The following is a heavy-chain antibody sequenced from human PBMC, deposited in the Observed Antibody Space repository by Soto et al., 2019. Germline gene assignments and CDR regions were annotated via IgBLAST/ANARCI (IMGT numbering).Heavy chain of an antibody. D-gene: IGHD6-19*01. CDR2: IYYSGTT. CDR3: ARRVAVAGHYFDY. CDR1: GASISSSDYY. V-gene: IGHV4-39*01. Sequence: SETLSLTCTVSGASISSSDYYWGWIRQPPGKGLEWIGSIYYSGTTYYNPSLKSRVTISVDTSKNQFSLKLSSVTAADTAVYYCARRVAVAGHYFDYWGQGTLVTVSS. J-gene: IGHJ4*02.